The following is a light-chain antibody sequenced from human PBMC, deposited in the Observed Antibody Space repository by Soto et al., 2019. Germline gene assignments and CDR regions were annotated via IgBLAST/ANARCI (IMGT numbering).Light chain of an antibody. V-gene: IGLV2-14*03. CDR3: SSYTSSSTRV. CDR2: EVS. CDR1: SSDVGAYDY. J-gene: IGLJ1*01. Sequence: QSALTHPASVSWTPGQSITISCTGTSSDVGAYDYVSWYQQHPDKAPKLMIYEVSNRPSGVSNRFSGSKSVNTATLTISGLQADDEADYYCSSYTSSSTRVFGTGTKVTVL.